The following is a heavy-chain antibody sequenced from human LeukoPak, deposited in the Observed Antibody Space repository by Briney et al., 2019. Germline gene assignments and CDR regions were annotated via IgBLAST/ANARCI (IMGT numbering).Heavy chain of an antibody. J-gene: IGHJ4*02. CDR3: ARFRTWGDKAFDY. D-gene: IGHD2-21*02. Sequence: GGSLRLSCAASGFTFNASGMNWVRQAPGKGLEWVSYIGTTSGAIYYADSVKGRFTISRDSAKNSLYLQMNSLRAEDTAVYYCARFRTWGDKAFDYWGQGTLVTVSS. CDR2: IGTTSGAI. V-gene: IGHV3-48*01. CDR1: GFTFNASG.